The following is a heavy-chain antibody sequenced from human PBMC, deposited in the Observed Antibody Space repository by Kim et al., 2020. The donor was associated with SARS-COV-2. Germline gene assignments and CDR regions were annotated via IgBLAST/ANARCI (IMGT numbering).Heavy chain of an antibody. V-gene: IGHV1-69*04. CDR2: IIPILGIA. CDR3: ARDLSDGSYPYSDALDI. Sequence: SVKVSCKASGGTFSSYAISWVRQAPGQGLEWMGRIIPILGIANYAQKFQGRVTITADKSTSTAYMELSSLRSEDTSVYYCARDLSDGSYPYSDALDIWG. CDR1: GGTFSSYA. J-gene: IGHJ3*02. D-gene: IGHD1-26*01.